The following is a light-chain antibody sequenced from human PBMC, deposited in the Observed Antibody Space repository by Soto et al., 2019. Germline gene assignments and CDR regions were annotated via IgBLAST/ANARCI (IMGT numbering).Light chain of an antibody. V-gene: IGKV3D-20*02. Sequence: IVLTQSPGTLSLSPGERATLSCRASQSVSSNLLAWYQQKPGQAPRLLIYGATNRATGIPDRFSGSGSGTDFTLTISSLEPEDFAVYYCQQRSNWPRTFGQGTKV. CDR3: QQRSNWPRT. CDR1: QSVSSNL. J-gene: IGKJ1*01. CDR2: GAT.